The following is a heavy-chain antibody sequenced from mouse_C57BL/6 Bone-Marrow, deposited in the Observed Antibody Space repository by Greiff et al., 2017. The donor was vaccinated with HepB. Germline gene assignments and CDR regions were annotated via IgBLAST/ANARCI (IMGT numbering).Heavy chain of an antibody. Sequence: EVKLMESGGGLVKPGGSLKLSCAASGFTFSSYAMSWVRQTPEKRLEWVATISDGGSYTYYSDNVKGRFTISRDNAKNNLYLQMSHLKSEDTAMYYCARGLYGSPPYYAMDYWGQGTSVTVSS. CDR3: ARGLYGSPPYYAMDY. CDR2: ISDGGSYT. D-gene: IGHD1-1*01. J-gene: IGHJ4*01. CDR1: GFTFSSYA. V-gene: IGHV5-4*03.